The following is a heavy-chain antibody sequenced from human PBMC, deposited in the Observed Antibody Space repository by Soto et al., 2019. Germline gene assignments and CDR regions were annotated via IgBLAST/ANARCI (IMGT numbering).Heavy chain of an antibody. CDR1: GFTFSSYA. Sequence: EVQLLESGGDLVQPGGSLSLSCAASGFTFSSYAMSWVRQAPGKGLEWVAGIGGGGTDTYYANSVRGRFTIARDNSANTLYLQMNRLRAEDTAVDYCAKWGALALAGHDYFGLDVWGPGTTVAVSS. D-gene: IGHD6-13*01. J-gene: IGHJ6*02. CDR3: AKWGALALAGHDYFGLDV. CDR2: IGGGGTDT. V-gene: IGHV3-23*01.